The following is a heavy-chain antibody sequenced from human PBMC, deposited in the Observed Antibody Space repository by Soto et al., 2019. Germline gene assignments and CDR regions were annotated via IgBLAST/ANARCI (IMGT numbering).Heavy chain of an antibody. V-gene: IGHV3-30*18. CDR1: RFTFSNYG. CDR2: ISYDGSNK. Sequence: QVQLVESGGGVVQPGRSLRLSCAASRFTFSNYGMHWVRQTPGKGLEWVAVISYDGSNKYYADSVKGRFTISRDNSKNALYLQMTSLRAEDTAVYYCVKGGYYYFDYWGQGTLVTVSS. D-gene: IGHD5-12*01. CDR3: VKGGYYYFDY. J-gene: IGHJ4*02.